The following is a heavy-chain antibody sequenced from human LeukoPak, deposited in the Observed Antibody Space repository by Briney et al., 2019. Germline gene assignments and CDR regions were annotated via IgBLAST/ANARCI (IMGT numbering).Heavy chain of an antibody. CDR1: GGSISSYY. CDR2: INHSGST. D-gene: IGHD2-8*01. CDR3: ARSPGYCTNGVCLYHFDY. V-gene: IGHV4-34*01. J-gene: IGHJ4*02. Sequence: SETLSLTCTVSGGSISSYYWSWIRQPPGKGLEWIGEINHSGSTNYNPSLKSRVTISADTSKNQFSLKLSSVTTADTAVYYCARSPGYCTNGVCLYHFDYWGQGTLVTVSS.